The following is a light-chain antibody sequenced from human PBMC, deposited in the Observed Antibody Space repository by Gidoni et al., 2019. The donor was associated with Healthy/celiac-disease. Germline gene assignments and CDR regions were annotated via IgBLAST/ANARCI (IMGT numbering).Light chain of an antibody. CDR1: QSVSSN. V-gene: IGKV3-15*01. CDR3: EQYNNWPQT. CDR2: GAS. J-gene: IGKJ1*01. Sequence: PASLSVSPEEGATRACRASQSVSSNLSGYQQKPGQAPRRRNWGASTRATGIPARLSGSGSGTECTLTSSSMQSEDFAVYYCEQYNNWPQTFGQGTKVEIK.